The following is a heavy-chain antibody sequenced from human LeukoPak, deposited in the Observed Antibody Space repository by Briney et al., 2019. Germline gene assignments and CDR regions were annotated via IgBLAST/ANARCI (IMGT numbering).Heavy chain of an antibody. CDR2: ISAYNGNT. J-gene: IGHJ4*02. V-gene: IGHV1-18*01. CDR1: GYTFTSYG. Sequence: ASVKVSCKASGYTFTSYGISWVRQAPGQGLEWMGWISAYNGNTNYAQKLQGRVTMTTDTSTSTDYMELRSLRSDDTAVYYCARDSAAEMYYFDYWGQGTLVTVSS. D-gene: IGHD6-13*01. CDR3: ARDSAAEMYYFDY.